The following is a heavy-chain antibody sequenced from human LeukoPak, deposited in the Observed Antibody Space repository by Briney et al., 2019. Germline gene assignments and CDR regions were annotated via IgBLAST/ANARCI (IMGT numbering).Heavy chain of an antibody. J-gene: IGHJ4*02. CDR2: ISGSGGTT. V-gene: IGHV3-23*01. D-gene: IGHD2-2*01. CDR1: GFTFSSYA. Sequence: PGGSLRLSCAASGFTFSSYAMNWVRQAPGKGLEWVSVISGSGGTTYYADSVKGRFTISGDNSKNTLYLQMNSLRAEDTAIYYCAKTRDASRYCSSTGCYVGFDYWGQGTLVTVSS. CDR3: AKTRDASRYCSSTGCYVGFDY.